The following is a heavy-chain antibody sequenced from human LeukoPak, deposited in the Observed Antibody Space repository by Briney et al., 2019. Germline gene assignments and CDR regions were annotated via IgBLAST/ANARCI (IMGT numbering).Heavy chain of an antibody. CDR2: ISGHNGQT. CDR3: ARWGPDFWSDYYPFDY. D-gene: IGHD3-3*01. CDR1: GYRVISYV. J-gene: IGHJ4*02. Sequence: ASVKVSCKASGYRVISYVIIWVRQAPGQGLEWMGWISGHNGQTSYAQKLQGRVTMTTETSTSTVYMELRSLRSDDTAVYYCARWGPDFWSDYYPFDYWGQGTLVIVSS. V-gene: IGHV1-18*01.